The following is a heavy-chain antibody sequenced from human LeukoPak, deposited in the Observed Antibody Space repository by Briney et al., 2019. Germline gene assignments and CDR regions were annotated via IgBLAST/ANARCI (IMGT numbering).Heavy chain of an antibody. V-gene: IGHV1-69*05. CDR2: IIPIFGTA. J-gene: IGHJ3*02. Sequence: GASVKVSCKASGGTFSSYAISWVRQAPGQGLEWMGGIIPIFGTANYAQKFQGRVTITTDESTSTAYMELSSLRSEDTAVYYCARGLYASAAFDIWGQGTMVTVSS. CDR1: GGTFSSYA. D-gene: IGHD2/OR15-2a*01. CDR3: ARGLYASAAFDI.